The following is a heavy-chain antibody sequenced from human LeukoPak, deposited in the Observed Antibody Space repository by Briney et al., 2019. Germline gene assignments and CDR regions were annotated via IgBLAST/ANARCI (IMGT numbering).Heavy chain of an antibody. Sequence: PGGSLRLSCAASGFIFSDYGMHWVRQAPGKGLEGVAVIWSDATNQYYADSVRGRFAISRDDSTIMVYLQMNSLRAEDTAVYFCAKDIQRGFDYTNSLDYWGQGTLVTVSS. D-gene: IGHD4-11*01. V-gene: IGHV3-33*06. CDR2: IWSDATNQ. J-gene: IGHJ4*02. CDR3: AKDIQRGFDYTNSLDY. CDR1: GFIFSDYG.